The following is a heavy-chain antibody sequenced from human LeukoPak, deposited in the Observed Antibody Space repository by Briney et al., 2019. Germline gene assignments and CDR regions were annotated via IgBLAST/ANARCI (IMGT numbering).Heavy chain of an antibody. D-gene: IGHD4-17*01. J-gene: IGHJ5*01. CDR1: GASIGGYF. CDR2: IYYGGGT. CDR3: ARERGDYDSDNWFDS. Sequence: SETLSLTCTVSGASIGGYFWSWIRQPPGKGLEWIGYIYYGGGTNYNPSFESRITISVDTSKNRISLNLTPVTASDTAIYYCARERGDYDSDNWFDSWGQGTLVTVSS. V-gene: IGHV4-59*01.